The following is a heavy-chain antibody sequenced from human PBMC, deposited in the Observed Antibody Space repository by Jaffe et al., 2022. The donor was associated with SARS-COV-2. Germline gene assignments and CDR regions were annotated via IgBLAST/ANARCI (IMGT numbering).Heavy chain of an antibody. Sequence: QVTLKESGPVLVKPTETLTLTCTVSGFSLSNARMGVSWIRQPPGKALEWLAHIFSNDEKSYSTSLKSRLTISKDTSKSQVVLTMTNMDPVDTATYYCARGLYNWNYNYYYYGMDVWGQGTTVTVSS. J-gene: IGHJ6*02. D-gene: IGHD1-7*01. V-gene: IGHV2-26*01. CDR3: ARGLYNWNYNYYYYGMDV. CDR1: GFSLSNARMG. CDR2: IFSNDEK.